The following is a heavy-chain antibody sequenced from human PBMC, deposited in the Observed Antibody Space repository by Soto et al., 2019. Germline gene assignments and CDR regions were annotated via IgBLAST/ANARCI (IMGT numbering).Heavy chain of an antibody. Sequence: ASVKVSCKASGYTFTSYGISWVRQAPGQGLEWMGWISAYNGNTNYAQKLQGRVTMTTDTSTSTAYMELRSLRSDDTAVYYCARDKSVGITMIVSIYYYYYYGMDVWGQGTTVTVSS. CDR1: GYTFTSYG. D-gene: IGHD3-22*01. V-gene: IGHV1-18*01. CDR2: ISAYNGNT. CDR3: ARDKSVGITMIVSIYYYYYYGMDV. J-gene: IGHJ6*02.